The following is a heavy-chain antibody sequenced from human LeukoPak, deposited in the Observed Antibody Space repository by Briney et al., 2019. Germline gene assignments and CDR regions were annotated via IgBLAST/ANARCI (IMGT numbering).Heavy chain of an antibody. D-gene: IGHD3-3*01. J-gene: IGHJ4*02. CDR2: IYHSGST. CDR3: ASRGYDFWSGYYRNFDY. V-gene: IGHV4-38-2*01. Sequence: SETLSLTCAVSGYSISSGYYWGWIRQPPGKGLEWIGSIYHSGSTYYSPSLKSRVTISVDTSKNQFSLKLSSVTAADTAVYYCASRGYDFWSGYYRNFDYWGQGTLVTVSS. CDR1: GYSISSGYY.